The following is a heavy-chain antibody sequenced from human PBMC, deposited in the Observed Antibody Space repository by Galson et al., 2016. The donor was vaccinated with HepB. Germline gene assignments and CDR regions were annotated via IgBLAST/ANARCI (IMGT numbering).Heavy chain of an antibody. V-gene: IGHV3-21*01. Sequence: SLRLSCAASGFSLTTYNMNWVRQAPGKGLEWVSSISSSSAYIYYADSVKGRFTISRDNAQNSLYLQMNSLRAEDTAVYYCARENVSLWFGELLNSGMDVWGQGTTVTVSS. CDR2: ISSSSAYI. CDR3: ARENVSLWFGELLNSGMDV. CDR1: GFSLTTYN. D-gene: IGHD3-10*01. J-gene: IGHJ6*02.